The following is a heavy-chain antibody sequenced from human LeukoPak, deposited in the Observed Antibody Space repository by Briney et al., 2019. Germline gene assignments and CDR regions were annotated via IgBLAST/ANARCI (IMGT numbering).Heavy chain of an antibody. J-gene: IGHJ4*02. Sequence: GGSLRLSCAASGFIFSSYSMNWVRQAPGKGLEWVSSISSGSGSYIYYTDSVKGRFTISRDNAKNSLYLQMNTLGAEDTAVYYCAGKGSGWQFDYWGQGSLVTVSS. V-gene: IGHV3-21*01. CDR1: GFIFSSYS. CDR3: AGKGSGWQFDY. CDR2: ISSGSGSYI. D-gene: IGHD6-19*01.